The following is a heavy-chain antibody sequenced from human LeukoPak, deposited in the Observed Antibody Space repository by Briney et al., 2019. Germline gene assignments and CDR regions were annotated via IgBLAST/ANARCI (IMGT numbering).Heavy chain of an antibody. D-gene: IGHD7-27*01. Sequence: GRSLRLSCAASGFTFSSYAMRWVRQAPGKGLEWVAVISYDGSNKYYADSVKGRFTISRDNSKNTLYLQMNSLRAEDTAVYYCARRLGTYPSNWFDPWGQGTLVTVSS. CDR1: GFTFSSYA. J-gene: IGHJ5*02. CDR3: ARRLGTYPSNWFDP. CDR2: ISYDGSNK. V-gene: IGHV3-30-3*01.